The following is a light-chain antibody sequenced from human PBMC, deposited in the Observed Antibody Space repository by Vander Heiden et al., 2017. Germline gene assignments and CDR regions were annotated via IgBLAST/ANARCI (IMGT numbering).Light chain of an antibody. CDR1: SSNIGSNY. CDR2: RNN. CDR3: AAWDDSLSGVV. J-gene: IGLJ2*01. V-gene: IGLV1-47*01. Sequence: QSVLTQPPSASGAPGQRVTISCSGSSSNIGSNYVFWYQQLPGTAPKLLIYRNNQWPSGVPDRFSGSKSGTSASVAISGLRSEDEADYYCAAWDDSLSGVVFGGGTKLTVL.